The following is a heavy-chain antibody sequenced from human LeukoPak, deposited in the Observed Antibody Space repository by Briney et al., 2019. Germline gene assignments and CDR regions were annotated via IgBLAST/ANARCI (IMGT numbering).Heavy chain of an antibody. CDR1: GYTFTGYY. Sequence: ASVKVSCKASGYTFTGYYMHWVRQAPGQRLEWMGWINPNSGGTNYAQKFQGTVTMTRDTFISTAYMELSRLRSDDTPVYYCARVLYSSGWYYWFDSWGQGTLVTVSS. J-gene: IGHJ5*01. CDR3: ARVLYSSGWYYWFDS. D-gene: IGHD6-19*01. CDR2: INPNSGGT. V-gene: IGHV1-2*02.